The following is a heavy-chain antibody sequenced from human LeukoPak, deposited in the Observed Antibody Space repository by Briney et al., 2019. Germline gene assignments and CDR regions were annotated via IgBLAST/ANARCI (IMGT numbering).Heavy chain of an antibody. D-gene: IGHD6-13*01. CDR3: ARDPMSSSWYDYYYMDV. CDR2: NSSSSSYI. J-gene: IGHJ6*03. Sequence: PGGSLRLSCAASGFTFSSYSMNSVRQAPGKGLEWVSSNSSSSSYIYYADSVKGRFTISRDNAKKSLYLQMNSLRAEDTAVYYCARDPMSSSWYDYYYMDVWGKGTTVTVSS. CDR1: GFTFSSYS. V-gene: IGHV3-21*01.